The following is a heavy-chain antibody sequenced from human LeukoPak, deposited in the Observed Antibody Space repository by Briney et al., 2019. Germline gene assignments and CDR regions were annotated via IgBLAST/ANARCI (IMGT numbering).Heavy chain of an antibody. CDR2: INPNSGGT. CDR3: ARVITIFGVDDDDAFDI. D-gene: IGHD3-3*01. CDR1: GYTFTGYY. Sequence: GASVKVSCXASGYTFTGYYMHWVRQAPGQGLEWMGWINPNSGGTNYAQKFQGRVTMTRDTSISTAYMELSRLRSDDTAVYYCARVITIFGVDDDDAFDIWGQGTMVTVSS. V-gene: IGHV1-2*02. J-gene: IGHJ3*02.